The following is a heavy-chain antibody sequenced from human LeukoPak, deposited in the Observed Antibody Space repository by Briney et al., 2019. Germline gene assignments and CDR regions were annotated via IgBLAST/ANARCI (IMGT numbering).Heavy chain of an antibody. V-gene: IGHV3-30-3*01. Sequence: PGGSLRLSCAASGFTFSSYAMHWVRQAPGRGLEWVAVISYDGSNKYYADSVKGRFTISRDNSKNTLYLQMHSLRAEDTAVYYCAIDRVGATDYFDYWGQGTLVTVSS. CDR3: AIDRVGATDYFDY. CDR2: ISYDGSNK. J-gene: IGHJ4*02. D-gene: IGHD1-26*01. CDR1: GFTFSSYA.